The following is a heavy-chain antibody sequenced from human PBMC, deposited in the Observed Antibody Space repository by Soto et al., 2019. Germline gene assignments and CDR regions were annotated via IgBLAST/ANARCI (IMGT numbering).Heavy chain of an antibody. V-gene: IGHV3-74*01. CDR1: GFTFSIYW. J-gene: IGHJ4*02. CDR3: ARRDGDQYDGHGYLGRH. Sequence: EVQLVESGGGLVQPGGSLRLSCAASGFTFSIYWMHWVRQAPGKGLVWVSRMNTDGSRTSYADSAKGRFTISRDDAKSTLYLQMNNLRAEDTAVYYCARRDGDQYDGHGYLGRHWGQGTLVTVSS. D-gene: IGHD5-18*01. CDR2: MNTDGSRT.